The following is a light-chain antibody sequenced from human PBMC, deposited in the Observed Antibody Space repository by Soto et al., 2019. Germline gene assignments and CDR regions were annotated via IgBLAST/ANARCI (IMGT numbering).Light chain of an antibody. CDR1: SSDVGGYNY. CDR2: AVT. J-gene: IGLJ2*01. Sequence: QSVLTQPASVSGSPGQSITISCTGTSSDVGGYNYVSWYQQHPGKAPKLMIYAVTDRPSGVSSRFSGSKSGNTASLTISGLQAEDEADYYCSSYTTSTSFILFGGGTKLTVL. V-gene: IGLV2-14*01. CDR3: SSYTTSTSFIL.